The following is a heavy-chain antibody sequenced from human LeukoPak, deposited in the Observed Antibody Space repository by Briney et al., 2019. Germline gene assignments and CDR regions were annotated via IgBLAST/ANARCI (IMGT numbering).Heavy chain of an antibody. J-gene: IGHJ3*02. CDR2: ISSSSSTI. V-gene: IGHV3-48*01. D-gene: IGHD1-26*01. CDR3: ARPLRWELLGGGHDAFDI. Sequence: GGSLRLSCAASGFTFSSYSMNWVRQAPGKGLEWVSYISSSSSTIYYADSVKGRFTISRDNAKNSLYLQMNSLRAEDTAVYYCARPLRWELLGGGHDAFDIWGQGTMVTVSS. CDR1: GFTFSSYS.